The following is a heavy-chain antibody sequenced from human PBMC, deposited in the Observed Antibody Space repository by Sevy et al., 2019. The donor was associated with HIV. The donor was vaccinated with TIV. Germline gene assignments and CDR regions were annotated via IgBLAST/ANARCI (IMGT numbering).Heavy chain of an antibody. CDR3: ARTDYYDSSGYFYFDY. D-gene: IGHD3-22*01. Sequence: ASVKVSCKASGGTFSTSPINWVRQAPGQGLEWMGGIIPLVGTTKYAQKFQGRVRIIAEESTSTAFLEMNNLRSEDTAVYYCARTDYYDSSGYFYFDYWGQGTLVTVSS. V-gene: IGHV1-69*13. J-gene: IGHJ4*02. CDR2: IIPLVGTT. CDR1: GGTFSTSP.